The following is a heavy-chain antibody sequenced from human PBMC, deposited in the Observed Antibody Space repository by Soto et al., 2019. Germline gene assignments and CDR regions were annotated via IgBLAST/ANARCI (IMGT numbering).Heavy chain of an antibody. J-gene: IGHJ4*02. D-gene: IGHD2-15*01. CDR3: ATGESSGGRSCSSDY. V-gene: IGHV1-46*03. CDR1: GGTFSSYA. CDR2: INPSNST. Sequence: ASVKVSCKASGGTFSSYAISWVRQAPGQGLEWMGIINPSNSTTYAQKFQGRVTMTRDTSTSTVYMELSSLRSEDTAVYYCATGESSGGRSCSSDYWGQGTLVTVSS.